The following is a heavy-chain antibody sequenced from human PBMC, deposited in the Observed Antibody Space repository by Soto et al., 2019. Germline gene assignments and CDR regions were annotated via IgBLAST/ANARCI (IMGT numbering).Heavy chain of an antibody. CDR2: IIPIFGTA. D-gene: IGHD2-15*01. J-gene: IGHJ3*02. V-gene: IGHV1-69*12. CDR1: GGTFSSYA. Sequence: QVQLVQSGAEVKKPGSSVKVSCKASGGTFSSYAISWVRQAPGQGLEWMGGIIPIFGTANYAQKFQGRVTITADEXMSRAXXELSSLRTEDTAVYYWARDVGYCSGGSCYLDAFDIWGQGTMVTVSS. CDR3: ARDVGYCSGGSCYLDAFDI.